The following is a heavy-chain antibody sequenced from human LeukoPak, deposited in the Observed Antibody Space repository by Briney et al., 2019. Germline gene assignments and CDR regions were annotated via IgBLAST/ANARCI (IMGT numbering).Heavy chain of an antibody. CDR2: ISYDGSNK. D-gene: IGHD4-17*01. J-gene: IGHJ4*02. CDR3: ARLSAVPNDYGDAGGG. Sequence: PGRSLRLSCAPSEFTFSRHGMHWVRQAPGKGLEWVAVISYDGSNKYYADSVKGRFTISRDNSKNTLYLQMNSLRAEDTAVYYCARLSAVPNDYGDAGGGWGQGTLVTVSS. CDR1: EFTFSRHG. V-gene: IGHV3-30*03.